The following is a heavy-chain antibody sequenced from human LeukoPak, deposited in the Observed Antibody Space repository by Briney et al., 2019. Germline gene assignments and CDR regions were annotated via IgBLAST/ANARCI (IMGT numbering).Heavy chain of an antibody. V-gene: IGHV4-34*01. CDR2: INHSGST. J-gene: IGHJ4*02. CDR1: GGSFSGYY. Sequence: KPSETLSLTCAVYGGSFSGYYWSWIRQPPGKGLEWIGEINHSGSTNYNLSLKSRVTISVDTSKNQFSLKLSSVTAADTAVYYCARRRIAAAGTYDYWGQGTLVTVSS. CDR3: ARRRIAAAGTYDY. D-gene: IGHD6-13*01.